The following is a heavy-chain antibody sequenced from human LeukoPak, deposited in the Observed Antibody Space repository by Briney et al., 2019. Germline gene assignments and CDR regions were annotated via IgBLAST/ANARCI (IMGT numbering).Heavy chain of an antibody. CDR2: ISAYNGNT. J-gene: IGHJ4*02. CDR3: ARGFDCYGSGSFYGGLDF. V-gene: IGHV1-18*01. CDR1: GYTFTTYG. Sequence: ASVKVSCKASGYTFTTYGISWVRQAPGQGLEWMGWISAYNGNTNYSQKLQGRVTMTTDTSTTTAYMELRSLRSDDTAVYYCARGFDCYGSGSFYGGLDFWGQGTLVTVSS. D-gene: IGHD3-10*01.